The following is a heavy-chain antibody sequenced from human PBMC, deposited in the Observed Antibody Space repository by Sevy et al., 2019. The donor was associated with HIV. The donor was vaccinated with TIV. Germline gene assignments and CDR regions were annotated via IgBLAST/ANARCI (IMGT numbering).Heavy chain of an antibody. Sequence: GGSLRLSCAASGFSVSNSYMSWVRQAPGKGLLWVSVIYSGDSTYYTDSVKGRFTISRDNSKNTLYLQMNSLRAEDTAVYYCARLSVYYYDSSGYYTTGHAFDIWGQGTMVTVSS. J-gene: IGHJ3*02. CDR1: GFSVSNSY. V-gene: IGHV3-53*01. D-gene: IGHD3-22*01. CDR3: ARLSVYYYDSSGYYTTGHAFDI. CDR2: IYSGDST.